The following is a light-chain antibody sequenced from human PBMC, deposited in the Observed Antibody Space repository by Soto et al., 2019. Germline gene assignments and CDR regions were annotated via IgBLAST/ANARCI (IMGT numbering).Light chain of an antibody. Sequence: EIVLTQSPGTLSLSPGERATLSCRASQSVSSSYLAWYQQKPGQAPRLLLYGASSRATGIPDRFSGSGSGTDFTLTLSRLEPEDFAVYYCQQYGSSFGQGTRLEIK. V-gene: IGKV3-20*01. J-gene: IGKJ5*01. CDR3: QQYGSS. CDR1: QSVSSSY. CDR2: GAS.